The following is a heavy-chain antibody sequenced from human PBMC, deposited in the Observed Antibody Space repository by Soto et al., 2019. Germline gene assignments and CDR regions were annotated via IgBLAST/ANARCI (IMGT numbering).Heavy chain of an antibody. Sequence: ASVKVSCKASGYTFTSYGISWVLQAPGQGLEWMGWISAYNGNTNYAQKLQGRVTMTTDTSTSTAYMELRSLRSDDTAVYYCAREGSSISRNYYYYHMDVWGKGTTVTRLL. CDR3: AREGSSISRNYYYYHMDV. CDR1: GYTFTSYG. D-gene: IGHD6-6*01. CDR2: ISAYNGNT. J-gene: IGHJ6*03. V-gene: IGHV1-18*01.